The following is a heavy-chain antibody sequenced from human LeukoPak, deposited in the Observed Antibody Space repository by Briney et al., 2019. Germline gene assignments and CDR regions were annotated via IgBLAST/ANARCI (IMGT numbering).Heavy chain of an antibody. V-gene: IGHV4-59*01. CDR2: IYYSGST. J-gene: IGHJ6*02. D-gene: IGHD3-10*01. CDR3: ARDGSGSYTWDQFRYYYGMDV. Sequence: SETLSLTCTVSGGSISSYYWSWIRQPPGKGLEWIGYIYYSGSTNYNPSLKSRVTISVDTSKNQFSLKLSSVTAADTAVYYCARDGSGSYTWDQFRYYYGMDVWGQGTTVTVSS. CDR1: GGSISSYY.